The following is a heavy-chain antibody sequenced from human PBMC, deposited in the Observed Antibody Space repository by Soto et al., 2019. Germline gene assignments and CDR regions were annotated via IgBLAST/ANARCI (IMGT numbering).Heavy chain of an antibody. V-gene: IGHV2-5*02. CDR2: MYWDDYK. CDR1: GCSRSTSGVG. D-gene: IGHD1-1*01. Sequence: SGATVVNPAQTLTLTCTFSGCSRSTSGVGVGWIRQPPGKALEWIALMYWDDYKSYNPSLKSRFTNTKDTSKNQVVRTMTNMDPVDTATYSCAPSQALERRTFDYWGQGTLVTVSS. CDR3: APSQALERRTFDY. J-gene: IGHJ4*02.